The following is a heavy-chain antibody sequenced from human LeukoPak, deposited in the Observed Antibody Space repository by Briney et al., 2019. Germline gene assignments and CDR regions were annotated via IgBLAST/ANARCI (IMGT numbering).Heavy chain of an antibody. CDR3: TRGPIQLWLYHGMDV. V-gene: IGHV3-21*03. D-gene: IGHD5-18*01. CDR1: GFTFSSYS. Sequence: GGSLRLSCAASGFTFSSYSMNWVRQAPGKGLEWVSSISSSSSYIYYADSVKGRFTISRDNAKNSLYLQMNSLKTEDTAVYYCTRGPIQLWLYHGMDVWGQGTTVTVSS. CDR2: ISSSSSYI. J-gene: IGHJ6*02.